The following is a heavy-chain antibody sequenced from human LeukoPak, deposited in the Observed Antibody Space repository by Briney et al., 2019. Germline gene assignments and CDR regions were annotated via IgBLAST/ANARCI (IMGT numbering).Heavy chain of an antibody. D-gene: IGHD3-16*02. Sequence: GGSLRLSCAASGFIFSNYGMNWVRQAPGKGLELVSGSGSGGGTYYADSVKGRFTISRDNSKNTLCLQMNSLRAEDTSIYYCAKKERLGDFSPTEFDSWGQGTLVTVSS. CDR3: AKKERLGDFSPTEFDS. CDR2: SGSGGGT. CDR1: GFIFSNYG. J-gene: IGHJ4*02. V-gene: IGHV3-23*01.